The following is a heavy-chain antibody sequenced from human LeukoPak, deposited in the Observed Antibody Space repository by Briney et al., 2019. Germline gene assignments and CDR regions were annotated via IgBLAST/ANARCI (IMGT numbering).Heavy chain of an antibody. CDR2: ISGAGGST. CDR3: AINYSLDY. Sequence: GGSLRLSCVASGITFNNYAMSWIRQGPGMGLEWVSSISGAGGSTYYADSVKGRFTISRDNSKKALYLEMSSLRAEDAAVYYCAINYSLDYWGQGTLVTVSS. J-gene: IGHJ4*02. CDR1: GITFNNYA. D-gene: IGHD2-21*01. V-gene: IGHV3-23*01.